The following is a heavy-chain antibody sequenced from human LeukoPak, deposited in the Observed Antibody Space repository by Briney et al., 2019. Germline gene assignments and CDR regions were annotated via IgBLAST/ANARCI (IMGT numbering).Heavy chain of an antibody. CDR3: AKLSGMDV. CDR2: ISWNSGSI. CDR1: GFTFDDYA. V-gene: IGHV3-9*01. J-gene: IGHJ6*02. D-gene: IGHD3-10*01. Sequence: QPGRSLRLSCAASGFTFDDYAMHWVRQAPGKGLEWVSGISWNSGSIGYADSVKSRFTISRDNAKNSLYLQMNSLRAEDTALYYCAKLSGMDVWGQGTTVTVSS.